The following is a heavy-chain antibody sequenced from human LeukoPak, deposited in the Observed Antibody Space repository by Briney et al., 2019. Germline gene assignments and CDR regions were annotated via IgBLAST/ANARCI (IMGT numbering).Heavy chain of an antibody. CDR3: ARDTMIVGGEGAFDI. CDR1: GYTFTSYY. CDR2: INPSGGST. V-gene: IGHV1-46*01. D-gene: IGHD3-22*01. Sequence: ASVKVSCKASGYTFTSYYMHWVRQAPGQGLEWMGIINPSGGSTSYAQKFQGRVTMTRDMSTSTVYMELSSLRSEDTAVYYCARDTMIVGGEGAFDIWGQGTVVTVSS. J-gene: IGHJ3*02.